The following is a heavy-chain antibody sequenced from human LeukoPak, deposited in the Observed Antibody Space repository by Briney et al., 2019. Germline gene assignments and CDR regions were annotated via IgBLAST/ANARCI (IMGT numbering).Heavy chain of an antibody. D-gene: IGHD6-13*01. CDR2: ISSSSSTI. CDR1: GFIFGDYG. Sequence: AGGSLRLSCAASGFIFGDYGMNWVRQAPGKGLEWVSYISSSSSTIYYADSVKGRFTISRDNAKNSLYLQMNSLRAEDTAVYYCARDPTIAAAKGWFDPWGQGTLVTVSS. V-gene: IGHV3-48*04. J-gene: IGHJ5*02. CDR3: ARDPTIAAAKGWFDP.